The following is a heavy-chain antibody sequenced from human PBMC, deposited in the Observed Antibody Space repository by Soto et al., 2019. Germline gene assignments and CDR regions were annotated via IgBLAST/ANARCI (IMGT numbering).Heavy chain of an antibody. CDR2: IHYSGTT. D-gene: IGHD2-2*01. Sequence: VQLQESGPGLVKPSETLSLTCTVSGTSISSYYWSWIRQPPGKGLEWIANIHYSGTTNYNPSRASGVTLSVDTSKNQFSLKMTSVTAADRAMYFFASYNSYALDYCGRGTLVTVSS. V-gene: IGHV4-59*01. J-gene: IGHJ4*02. CDR1: GTSISSYY. CDR3: ASYNSYALDY.